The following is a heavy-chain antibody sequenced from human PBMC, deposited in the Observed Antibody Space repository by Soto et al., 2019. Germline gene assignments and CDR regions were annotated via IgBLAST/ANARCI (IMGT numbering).Heavy chain of an antibody. CDR3: AVDDDFWRGEDTLGAFDI. J-gene: IGHJ3*02. CDR2: INPNSGGT. V-gene: IGHV1-2*04. Sequence: ASVKGSCKASGYTFTGYYMHWVRQAPGQGLEWMGWINPNSGGTNYAQKFQGWVTMTRDTSISTAYMELSRLRSDDTAVYYCAVDDDFWRGEDTLGAFDIWGQGTMVSVSS. D-gene: IGHD3-3*01. CDR1: GYTFTGYY.